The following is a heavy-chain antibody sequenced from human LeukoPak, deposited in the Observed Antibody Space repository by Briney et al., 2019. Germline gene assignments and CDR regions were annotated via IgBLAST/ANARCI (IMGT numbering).Heavy chain of an antibody. CDR2: IKEDGSDK. V-gene: IGHV3-7*01. Sequence: GGSLRLSCAASEFTFSSYWMKWVRQAPGKWLEWVASIKEDGSDKYYVDSVKGRFSISRDNAKNSLFLQMNSLRTEDTAVYYCARGGHFNFDYWGQGTLVIVSS. CDR3: ARGGHFNFDY. CDR1: EFTFSSYW. J-gene: IGHJ4*02. D-gene: IGHD5-12*01.